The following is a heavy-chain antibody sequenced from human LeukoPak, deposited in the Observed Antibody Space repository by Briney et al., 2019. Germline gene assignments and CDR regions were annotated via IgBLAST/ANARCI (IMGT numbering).Heavy chain of an antibody. CDR1: GGSISSGSYY. Sequence: PSQTLSLTCTVSGGSISSGSYYWSWIRQPAGKGLEWIGHIYTSGSTNYNPSLKSRFTISVDTSKNQFSLKLSSVTAADTAVYYCARVKGYALDYWGQGTLVTVSS. J-gene: IGHJ4*02. V-gene: IGHV4-61*09. CDR3: ARVKGYALDY. D-gene: IGHD5-12*01. CDR2: IYTSGST.